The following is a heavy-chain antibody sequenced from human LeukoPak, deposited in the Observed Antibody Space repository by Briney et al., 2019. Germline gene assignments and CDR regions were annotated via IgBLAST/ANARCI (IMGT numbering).Heavy chain of an antibody. Sequence: GGSLRLSCAASGFTFSGYWMSWVRQTPEKGLEWVANIKQDGNEKYYVDSVKGRFTISRDNAKNSLYLQMNSLRADDTAVYYCARDKIVGPTTLDYWGQGTLVTVSS. CDR1: GFTFSGYW. CDR2: IKQDGNEK. D-gene: IGHD1-26*01. J-gene: IGHJ4*02. V-gene: IGHV3-7*01. CDR3: ARDKIVGPTTLDY.